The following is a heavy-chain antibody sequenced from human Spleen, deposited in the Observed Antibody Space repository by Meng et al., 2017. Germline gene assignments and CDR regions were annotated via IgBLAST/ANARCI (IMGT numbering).Heavy chain of an antibody. V-gene: IGHV1-46*01. D-gene: IGHD3-22*01. Sequence: QVQLVQVGAEVKKPGASVKVSCKASGYTFTSYYMHWVRQAPGQGLEWMGIINPSGGSTSYAQKFQGRVTMTRDTSTSTVYMELSSLRSEDTAVYYCAREQLSYDSSGYNDYWGQGTLVTVSS. CDR3: AREQLSYDSSGYNDY. J-gene: IGHJ4*02. CDR1: GYTFTSYY. CDR2: INPSGGST.